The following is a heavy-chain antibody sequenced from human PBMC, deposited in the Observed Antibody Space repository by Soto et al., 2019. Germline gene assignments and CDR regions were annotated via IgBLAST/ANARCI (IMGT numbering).Heavy chain of an antibody. CDR3: AKAGGYTYGYAFEAFDI. CDR1: GFTFSNYA. V-gene: IGHV3-23*01. Sequence: EVQLLESGGGLVQPGGSLRLSCAASGFTFSNYAMSWVRQAPGKGLEWVSTISSRDGTTYSADSVKGRFTISRDNSKNTMFLQMNSLRAEDTAVYYCAKAGGYTYGYAFEAFDIWGQGTVVTVSS. CDR2: ISSRDGTT. J-gene: IGHJ3*02. D-gene: IGHD5-18*01.